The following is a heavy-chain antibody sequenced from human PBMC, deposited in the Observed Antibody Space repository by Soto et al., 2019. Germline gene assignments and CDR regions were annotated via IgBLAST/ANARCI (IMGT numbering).Heavy chain of an antibody. J-gene: IGHJ6*02. V-gene: IGHV4-59*01. D-gene: IGHD4-4*01. CDR2: IEYSGST. CDR3: ARDGDGRMTTNPFYYDGMDV. Sequence: NPSETLSLTCTVSGGSISNYYWSWIRQPPGKGLEWIGYIEYSGSTKYNPSLKSRVSISGDTSKNQFSLKLSSVTAADTAIYYCARDGDGRMTTNPFYYDGMDVWGQGTTVTVSS. CDR1: GGSISNYY.